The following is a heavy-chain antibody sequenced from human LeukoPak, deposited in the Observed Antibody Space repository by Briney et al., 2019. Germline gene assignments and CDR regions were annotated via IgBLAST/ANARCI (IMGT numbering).Heavy chain of an antibody. CDR3: ARLYCSSTSCYVGGYFDY. D-gene: IGHD2-2*01. J-gene: IGHJ4*02. V-gene: IGHV4-61*01. CDR1: GGSVSSGSYY. CDR2: IYYSGST. Sequence: SETLSLTCTVSGGSVSSGSYYWSWIWQPPGKGLEWIGYIYYSGSTNYNPSLKGRVTISVDTSKNQFSLKLSSVTAADTAVYYCARLYCSSTSCYVGGYFDYWGQGTLVTVSS.